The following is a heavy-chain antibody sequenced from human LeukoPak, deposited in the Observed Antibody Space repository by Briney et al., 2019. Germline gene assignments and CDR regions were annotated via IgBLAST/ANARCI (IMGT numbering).Heavy chain of an antibody. D-gene: IGHD4-17*01. CDR3: AKADSFTVTTSFDY. V-gene: IGHV3-23*01. Sequence: GGSLRLSCLTSGFTFSTNAMSWVRQAPGKGLEWVSAISGSGGSTYYADSVKGRFTISRDNSKNTLYLQMNSLRAEDAAVYYCAKADSFTVTTSFDYWGQGTLVTVSS. CDR2: ISGSGGST. CDR1: GFTFSTNA. J-gene: IGHJ4*02.